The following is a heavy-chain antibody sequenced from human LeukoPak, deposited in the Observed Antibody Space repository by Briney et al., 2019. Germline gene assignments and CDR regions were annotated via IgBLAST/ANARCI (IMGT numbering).Heavy chain of an antibody. D-gene: IGHD3-3*01. CDR2: IYTTGST. CDR1: RGSISNYY. V-gene: IGHV4-4*07. Sequence: SETLSLTCTVSRGSISNYYWSWIRQPAGKGLEWIGLIYTTGSTNYNPSLKSRVTMSVDTSKNQFSLKLSSVTAADTAVYYRARVRFLESFSTFGRDSYYYYMDVWGIGTTVTVSS. J-gene: IGHJ6*03. CDR3: ARVRFLESFSTFGRDSYYYYMDV.